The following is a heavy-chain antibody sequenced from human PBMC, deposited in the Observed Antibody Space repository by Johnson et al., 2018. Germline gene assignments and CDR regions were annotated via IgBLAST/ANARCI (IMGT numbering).Heavy chain of an antibody. Sequence: VQLVESGGGLVQPGGSLRLSCATSGFIFNNYAISWVRQAPGKGLEWVSHISGRGDDTYYADSVKGRFTISRDNSNNSVYLLMNSLRAEDTAVYYCARRYCSSSSCPRVFDHWGQGTLVTVSS. J-gene: IGHJ4*02. D-gene: IGHD2-2*01. V-gene: IGHV3-23*04. CDR2: ISGRGDDT. CDR1: GFIFNNYA. CDR3: ARRYCSSSSCPRVFDH.